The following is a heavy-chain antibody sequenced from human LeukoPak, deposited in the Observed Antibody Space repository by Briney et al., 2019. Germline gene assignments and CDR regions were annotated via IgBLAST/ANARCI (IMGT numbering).Heavy chain of an antibody. CDR3: ARELTYADY. Sequence: SQTLSLTCTVSGGSISSGDYYWSWIRQPQGKGVEWIGYIYYSGSTYYNPSIKSRVTMSVDTSKNQFSLKLSSVTAADTALYYCARELTYADYWGQGTLVTVSS. CDR2: IYYSGST. V-gene: IGHV4-30-4*01. D-gene: IGHD4/OR15-4a*01. J-gene: IGHJ4*02. CDR1: GGSISSGDYY.